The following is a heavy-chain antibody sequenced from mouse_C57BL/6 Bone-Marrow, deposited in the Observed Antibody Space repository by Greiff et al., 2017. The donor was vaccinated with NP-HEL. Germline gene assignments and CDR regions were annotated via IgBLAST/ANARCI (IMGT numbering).Heavy chain of an antibody. D-gene: IGHD3-2*01. V-gene: IGHV1-69*01. CDR1: GYTFTSYW. CDR3: AREGLTGYYFDY. J-gene: IGHJ2*01. CDR2: IDPSDSYS. Sequence: QVQLKQPGAELVMPGASVKLSCKASGYTFTSYWMHWVKQRPGQGLEWIGEIDPSDSYSNYHQKFKGKSTLTVDKSSSTAYMQLSSLTSEDSAVYYCAREGLTGYYFDYWGQGTTLTVSS.